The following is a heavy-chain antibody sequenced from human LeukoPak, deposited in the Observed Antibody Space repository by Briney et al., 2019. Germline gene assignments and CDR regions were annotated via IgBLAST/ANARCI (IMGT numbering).Heavy chain of an antibody. J-gene: IGHJ3*02. CDR2: ISGSGGST. V-gene: IGHV3-23*01. D-gene: IGHD3-22*01. CDR3: AKDHYYDSSGLPVAFDI. Sequence: GGSLRLSCAASGFTFSNYAMSWVRQAPGKGLEWVSAISGSGGSTYYADSVKGRFTISRDNSKNTLYLQMNSLRAEDTAVYYCAKDHYYDSSGLPVAFDIWGQGTMVTVSS. CDR1: GFTFSNYA.